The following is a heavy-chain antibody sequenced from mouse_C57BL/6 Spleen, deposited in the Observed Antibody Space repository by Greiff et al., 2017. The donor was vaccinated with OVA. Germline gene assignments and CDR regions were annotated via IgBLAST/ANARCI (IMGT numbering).Heavy chain of an antibody. V-gene: IGHV1-15*01. CDR2: IDPETGGT. CDR3: TRENYSNSFAY. D-gene: IGHD2-5*01. Sequence: VQLQQSGAELVRPGASVTLSCKASGYTFTDYEMHWVKQTPVHGLEWIGAIDPETGGTAYNQKFKGKAILTADKSSSTAYMELRSLTSEDSAVYYCTRENYSNSFAYWGQGTLVTVSA. CDR1: GYTFTDYE. J-gene: IGHJ3*01.